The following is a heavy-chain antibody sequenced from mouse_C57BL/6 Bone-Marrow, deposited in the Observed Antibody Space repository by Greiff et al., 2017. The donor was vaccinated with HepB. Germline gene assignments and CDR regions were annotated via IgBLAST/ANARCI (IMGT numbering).Heavy chain of an antibody. CDR2: IYPGSGST. CDR3: ARESTATVVAHEFAY. D-gene: IGHD1-1*01. V-gene: IGHV1-55*01. Sequence: QVQLQQPGAELVKPGASVKMSCKASGYTFTSYWITWVKQRPGQGLEWIGDIYPGSGSTNYNEKFKSKATLTVDTSSSTAYLQLSSLASEDSAVYYCARESTATVVAHEFAYWGQGTLVTVSA. CDR1: GYTFTSYW. J-gene: IGHJ3*01.